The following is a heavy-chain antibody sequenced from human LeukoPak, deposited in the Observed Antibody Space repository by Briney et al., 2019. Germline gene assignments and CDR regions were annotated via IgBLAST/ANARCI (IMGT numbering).Heavy chain of an antibody. CDR1: GLIVSSHY. Sequence: GGSLRLSCATSGLIVSSHYMSWVRQAPGKGLEWVSVIYSGGETYYADSVKGRFSTSRDESKNTLYLQMNSLRAEDTAVYYCAKDRSSSPKYYFDYWGQGTLVTVSS. J-gene: IGHJ4*02. V-gene: IGHV3-66*01. D-gene: IGHD6-6*01. CDR2: IYSGGET. CDR3: AKDRSSSPKYYFDY.